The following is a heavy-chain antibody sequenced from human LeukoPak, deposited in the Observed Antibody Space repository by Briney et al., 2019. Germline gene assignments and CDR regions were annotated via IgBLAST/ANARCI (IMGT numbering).Heavy chain of an antibody. CDR2: INPSGGST. V-gene: IGHV1-46*01. D-gene: IGHD6-19*01. Sequence: AAVKVCCKASGYTFTSYYMHWVRQAPGQGLEWMGIINPSGGSTSYAQKFQGRVTMTRDTSTSTVYMELSSLRSEDTAVYYCARNVGGHSSGWYYFDYWGQGTLVTVSS. CDR1: GYTFTSYY. J-gene: IGHJ4*02. CDR3: ARNVGGHSSGWYYFDY.